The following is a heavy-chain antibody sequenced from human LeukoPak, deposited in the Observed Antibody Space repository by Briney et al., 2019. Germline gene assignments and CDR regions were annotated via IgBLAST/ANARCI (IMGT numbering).Heavy chain of an antibody. D-gene: IGHD4-17*01. CDR1: GGSISGYY. CDR2: ISNSGST. CDR3: AREGRQDYVYFDH. Sequence: SETLSLTCTLSGGSISGYYWSWIRLSAGKGLEWIGRISNSGSTNCNPSLKSRVSLSVDTSKNQFSLKLSSVTAADTAMYYCAREGRQDYVYFDHWGQGSLVTVSS. J-gene: IGHJ4*02. V-gene: IGHV4-4*07.